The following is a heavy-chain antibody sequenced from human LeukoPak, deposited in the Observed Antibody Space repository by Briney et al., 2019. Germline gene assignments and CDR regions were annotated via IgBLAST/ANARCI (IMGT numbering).Heavy chain of an antibody. Sequence: GRSLRLSCAASGYTFDDYAMHWVRQAPGKGLEWVSGISWNSGSIGYADSVKGRFTISRDNAKNSLYLQMNSLRAEDTALYYCAKSGETGRYFDWSYPDYWGQGTLVTVSS. D-gene: IGHD3-9*01. CDR3: AKSGETGRYFDWSYPDY. J-gene: IGHJ4*02. CDR1: GYTFDDYA. V-gene: IGHV3-9*01. CDR2: ISWNSGSI.